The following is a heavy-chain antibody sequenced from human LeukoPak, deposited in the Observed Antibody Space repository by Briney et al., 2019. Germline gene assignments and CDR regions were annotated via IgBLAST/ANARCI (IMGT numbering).Heavy chain of an antibody. V-gene: IGHV3-30*02. CDR3: AKNCGPGKNWFDL. CDR1: GFTFSGDG. Sequence: GGSLRLSCAASGFTFSGDGMYWVRQAPGKGLEWVTFIRSDGSNKYYADSVKGRFTISRDNSKKMVYLQMSSLTPEDTAVYFCAKNCGPGKNWFDLWGQGTLVIVSS. J-gene: IGHJ5*02. D-gene: IGHD3-10*01. CDR2: IRSDGSNK.